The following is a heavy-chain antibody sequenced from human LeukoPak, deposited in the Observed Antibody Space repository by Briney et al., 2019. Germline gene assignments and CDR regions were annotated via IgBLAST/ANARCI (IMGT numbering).Heavy chain of an antibody. CDR2: IYYSGTTSGST. Sequence: PSETLSLTCTVSGGSIRSSYWSWIRQPPGKGLEWIGHIYYSGTTSGSTNYNPSLKRRVTISVDTSKNQFSLQVRSVTAADTAVYYCARGSGRYYYYGVDVWGQGTTVTVSS. CDR1: GGSIRSSY. V-gene: IGHV4-59*01. D-gene: IGHD7-27*01. CDR3: ARGSGRYYYYGVDV. J-gene: IGHJ6*02.